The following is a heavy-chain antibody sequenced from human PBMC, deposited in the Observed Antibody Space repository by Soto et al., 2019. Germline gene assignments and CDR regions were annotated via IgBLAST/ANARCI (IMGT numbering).Heavy chain of an antibody. CDR2: IGLGSSTK. CDR3: ARDQLYYNYISGRHLNAFDV. CDR1: GFTFRNYG. J-gene: IGHJ3*01. V-gene: IGHV3-48*01. Sequence: AGGSLRHSCAGSGFTFRNYGKNLVRQAPGKGLEGVSYIGLGSSTKYYADSVEGRFTISRDNAKNSLYLQMNSLRAEDTAVYYCARDQLYYNYISGRHLNAFDVWGQGTMVTVSS. D-gene: IGHD3-22*01.